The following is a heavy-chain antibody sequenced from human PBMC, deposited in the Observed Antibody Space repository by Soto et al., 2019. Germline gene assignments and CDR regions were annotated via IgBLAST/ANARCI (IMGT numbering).Heavy chain of an antibody. J-gene: IGHJ5*02. CDR3: ARDHYDILTGYYTWFDP. D-gene: IGHD3-9*01. CDR2: IYYSGST. Sequence: SETLSLTCTVSGGSISSGGYYWSWIRQHPGKGLEWIGYIYYSGSTYYNPSLKSRVTISVDTSKNQFSLKLSSVTAADTAVYYCARDHYDILTGYYTWFDPWGQGTLVTVSS. V-gene: IGHV4-31*03. CDR1: GGSISSGGYY.